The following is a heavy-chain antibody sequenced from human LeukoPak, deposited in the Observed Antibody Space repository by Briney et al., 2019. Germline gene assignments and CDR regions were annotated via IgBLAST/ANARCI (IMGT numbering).Heavy chain of an antibody. CDR2: ISAYNGNT. CDR1: GYTFTSYG. Sequence: ASVKVSCKASGYTFTSYGISWVRQAPGQGLEWMGWISAYNGNTNYAQKLQGRVTMTTDTSTSTAYMELRSLRSDDTAVYYCARDLLIERRIAVAGTQIPNYWGQGTLVTVSS. J-gene: IGHJ4*02. D-gene: IGHD6-19*01. V-gene: IGHV1-18*01. CDR3: ARDLLIERRIAVAGTQIPNY.